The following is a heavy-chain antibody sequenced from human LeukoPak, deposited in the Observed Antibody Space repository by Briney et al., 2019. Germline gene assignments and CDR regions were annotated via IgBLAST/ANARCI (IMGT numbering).Heavy chain of an antibody. V-gene: IGHV4-39*07. CDR3: ARVSYYDSSGYPNWFDP. J-gene: IGHJ5*02. CDR1: GGSISSSSYY. Sequence: SETLSLTCTVSGGSISSSSYYWGWLRQPPGTGLEWIGSIYYSGSTYYTPSLKSRVTISVDTSKNQFSLKLSSVTAADTAVYYCARVSYYDSSGYPNWFDPWGQGTLVTVSS. D-gene: IGHD3-22*01. CDR2: IYYSGST.